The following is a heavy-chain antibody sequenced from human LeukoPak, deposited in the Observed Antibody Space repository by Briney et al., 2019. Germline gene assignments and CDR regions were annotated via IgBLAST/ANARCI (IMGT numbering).Heavy chain of an antibody. CDR2: INPSGGST. J-gene: IGHJ4*02. V-gene: IGHV1-46*01. CDR3: ARDQEGFDY. Sequence: ASVKVSCKASGYTFTSYYMHWVRQAPGQGLEWMGIINPSGGSTSYAQKFQGRVTVTRDTSTSTVHMELSGLRSEDTAVYYCARDQEGFDYWGQGTLVTVSS. CDR1: GYTFTSYY.